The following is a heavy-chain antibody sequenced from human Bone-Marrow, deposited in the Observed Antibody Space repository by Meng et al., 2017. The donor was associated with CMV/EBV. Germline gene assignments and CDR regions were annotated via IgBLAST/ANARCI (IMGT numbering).Heavy chain of an antibody. J-gene: IGHJ4*02. CDR1: GFTFSSYG. D-gene: IGHD6-13*01. CDR2: IRYDGSNK. CDR3: AKGDPIAAAGTD. V-gene: IGHV3-30*02. Sequence: GESLKISCAASGFTFSSYGMHWVRQAPGKGLEWVAFIRYDGSNKYDADSVKGRFTISRDNSKNTLYLQMNSLGAEGTAVYYCAKGDPIAAAGTDWGQGTLVTGSS.